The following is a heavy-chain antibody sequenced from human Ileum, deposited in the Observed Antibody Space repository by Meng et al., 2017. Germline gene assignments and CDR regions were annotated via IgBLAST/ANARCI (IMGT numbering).Heavy chain of an antibody. Sequence: GGSLRLSCAASGFIFSNYWMHWVRQAPGKGLVWVSRIRGDGGDINYADSVKGRFTMSRDNAKNTLFLQMNSLRADDTAVYYCVKGLTSGSGSGDYWGQGKRVTVSS. D-gene: IGHD3-10*01. J-gene: IGHJ4*02. CDR2: IRGDGGDI. CDR1: GFIFSNYW. CDR3: VKGLTSGSGSGDY. V-gene: IGHV3-74*01.